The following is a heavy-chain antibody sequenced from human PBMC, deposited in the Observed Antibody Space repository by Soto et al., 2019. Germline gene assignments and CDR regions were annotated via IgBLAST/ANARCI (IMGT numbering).Heavy chain of an antibody. CDR3: ARGITMVRGVIISGDYYYYGMDV. CDR2: IIPIFGAA. J-gene: IGHJ6*02. Sequence: SVKVSCKASGGTFSSYAISWVRQAPGQGLEWMGGIIPIFGAANYAQKFQGRVTITADESTSTAYMELSSLRSEDTAVYYCARGITMVRGVIISGDYYYYGMDVWGQGTTVTVSS. CDR1: GGTFSSYA. V-gene: IGHV1-69*13. D-gene: IGHD3-10*01.